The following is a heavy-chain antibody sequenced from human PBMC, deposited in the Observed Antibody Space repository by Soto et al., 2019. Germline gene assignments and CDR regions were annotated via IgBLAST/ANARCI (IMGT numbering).Heavy chain of an antibody. CDR1: GFTFSGYA. CDR3: ARQDYSTTWYLNY. V-gene: IGHV3-23*01. CDR2: ISGSAGAT. J-gene: IGHJ4*02. D-gene: IGHD6-13*01. Sequence: VGSLRLSCAASGFTFSGYAMSWVRQAPGKGLEWVSVISGSAGATYYADSVKGRFTISRDNSKNTLYLQMNSLRAEDTAVYYCARQDYSTTWYLNYWGQGTLVTVSS.